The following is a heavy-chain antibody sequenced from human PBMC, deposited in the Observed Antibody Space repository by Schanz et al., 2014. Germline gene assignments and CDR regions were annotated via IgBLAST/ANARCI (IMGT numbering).Heavy chain of an antibody. D-gene: IGHD6-13*01. Sequence: EVQLVESGGGLIQPGGSLRLSCVASGFTVSSNYMNWVRQAPGKGPEWVSVIFGGGSTYYADSVKGRFTISRDNSKNTLYLQMDTLRVEDTAMFYCARDMTIAPAWGQGTLVTVSS. V-gene: IGHV3-66*03. CDR2: IFGGGST. CDR3: ARDMTIAPA. J-gene: IGHJ5*02. CDR1: GFTVSSNY.